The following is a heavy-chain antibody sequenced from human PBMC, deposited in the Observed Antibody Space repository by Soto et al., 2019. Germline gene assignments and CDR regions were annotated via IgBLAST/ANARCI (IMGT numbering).Heavy chain of an antibody. D-gene: IGHD3-3*01. CDR3: ARDLYDFWSGYLDY. Sequence: GGSLRLSCAASGFTFSSYSMNWVRQAPGKGLKWVSSISSSSSYIYYADSVKGRFTISRDNAKNSLYLQMNSLRAEDTAVYYCARDLYDFWSGYLDYWGQGTLVTVSS. V-gene: IGHV3-21*01. CDR2: ISSSSSYI. J-gene: IGHJ4*02. CDR1: GFTFSSYS.